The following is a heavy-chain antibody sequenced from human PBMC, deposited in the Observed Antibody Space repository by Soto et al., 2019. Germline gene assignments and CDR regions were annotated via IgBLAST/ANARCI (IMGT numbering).Heavy chain of an antibody. J-gene: IGHJ4*02. D-gene: IGHD4-17*01. CDR3: AKGGDYGDYERGVFDY. V-gene: IGHV3-7*03. CDR1: GFTFDRYW. CDR2: IRQDGNEK. Sequence: GGSLRLSCVASGFTFDRYWMSWVRQAPGKEPERVANIRQDGNEKHYVDSVKGRFTISRDNSKNTLYLQMNSLRAEDTAVYYCAKGGDYGDYERGVFDYWGQGTLVTVSS.